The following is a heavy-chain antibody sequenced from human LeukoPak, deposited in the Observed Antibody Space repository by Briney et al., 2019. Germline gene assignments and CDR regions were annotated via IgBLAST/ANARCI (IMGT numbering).Heavy chain of an antibody. Sequence: ASVKVSCKASGYTFTSYGISWVRQAPGQGLEWMGWISAYNGNTNYAQKLQGRVTMTTDTSTSTAYMELSSLRSEDTAVYYCAREAPIVATGGDAFDIWGQGTMVTVSS. V-gene: IGHV1-18*01. CDR3: AREAPIVATGGDAFDI. D-gene: IGHD5-12*01. CDR2: ISAYNGNT. CDR1: GYTFTSYG. J-gene: IGHJ3*02.